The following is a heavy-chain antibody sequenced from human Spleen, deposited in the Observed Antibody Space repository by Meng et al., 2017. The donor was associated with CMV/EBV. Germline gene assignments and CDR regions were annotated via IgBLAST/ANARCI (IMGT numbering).Heavy chain of an antibody. V-gene: IGHV3-74*01. CDR1: GFTFSSYW. D-gene: IGHD1-26*01. J-gene: IGHJ4*02. Sequence: GESLKISCAASGFTFSSYWMHWVRQAPGKGLVWVSRINSDGSSTSYADSVKGRFTISRDNAKNTLYLQMNSLRADDTAVYYCARLDHGLVGATIDYWGQGTLVTVSS. CDR2: INSDGSST. CDR3: ARLDHGLVGATIDY.